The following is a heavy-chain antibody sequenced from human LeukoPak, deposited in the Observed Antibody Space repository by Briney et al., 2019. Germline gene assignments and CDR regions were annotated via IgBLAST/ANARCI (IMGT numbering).Heavy chain of an antibody. J-gene: IGHJ4*02. CDR3: ASAAFCSSTTCSRTPVY. CDR2: IYTGGST. V-gene: IGHV4-4*09. CDR1: GASISSYY. D-gene: IGHD2-2*01. Sequence: SETLSLTCTVSGASISSYYWSWVRQPPGKGLEWIGYIYTGGSTNYTPSLKSRVTISADTSKKQFSLSLSSVTAADTAVYYCASAAFCSSTTCSRTPVYWGQGTLVTVSA.